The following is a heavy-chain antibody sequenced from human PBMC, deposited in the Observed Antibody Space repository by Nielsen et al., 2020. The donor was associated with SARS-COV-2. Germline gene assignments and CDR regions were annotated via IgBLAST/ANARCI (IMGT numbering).Heavy chain of an antibody. J-gene: IGHJ6*02. CDR2: IDSSGYT. Sequence: GESLKISCAASGFKFSSYDMHWVRQATGKGLEWVSSIDSSGYTYYAGSVKGRFTVSRENAMNSLYLQMNSLRAGDTAVYYCARLPHGYDYGRYYYYGMDVWGQGTTVTVSS. CDR1: GFKFSSYD. CDR3: ARLPHGYDYGRYYYYGMDV. V-gene: IGHV3-13*04. D-gene: IGHD4/OR15-4a*01.